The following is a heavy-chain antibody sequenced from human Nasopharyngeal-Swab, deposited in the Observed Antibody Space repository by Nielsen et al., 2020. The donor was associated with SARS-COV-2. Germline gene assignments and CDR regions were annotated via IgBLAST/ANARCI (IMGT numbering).Heavy chain of an antibody. J-gene: IGHJ4*02. CDR1: GFTFSSYA. D-gene: IGHD3-22*01. Sequence: GGSLRLSCAASGFTFSSYAMSWVRQAPGKGLEWVSAISGSGGSIYYADSVKGRFTISRDNSKNTLYLQMNSLRAEDTAVYYCAKGTYYYDSPYDYWGQGTLVTVSS. CDR3: AKGTYYYDSPYDY. V-gene: IGHV3-23*01. CDR2: ISGSGGSI.